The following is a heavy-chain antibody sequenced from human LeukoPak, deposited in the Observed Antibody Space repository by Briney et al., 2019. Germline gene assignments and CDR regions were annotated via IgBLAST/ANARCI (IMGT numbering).Heavy chain of an antibody. CDR1: GFTFSSYW. J-gene: IGHJ4*02. CDR3: ARRQPHGSYTAIDY. D-gene: IGHD1-26*01. Sequence: PGGSLRLFCSASGFTFSSYWMSWVRQAPGKGLEWIGSIYYSGSTYYDPSLKSRVTISVDTSKNQFSLKLSSVTAADTAVYYCARRQPHGSYTAIDYWGQGTLVTVSS. CDR2: IYYSGST. V-gene: IGHV4-39*01.